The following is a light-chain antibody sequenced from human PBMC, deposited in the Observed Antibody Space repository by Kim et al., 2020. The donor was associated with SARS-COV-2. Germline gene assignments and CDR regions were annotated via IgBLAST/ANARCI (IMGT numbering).Light chain of an antibody. J-gene: IGLJ2*01. CDR2: KDS. CDR1: ALPKQY. Sequence: SPGQTARITCSGDALPKQYAYWYQQKPGQGPVLVIYKDSERPSGIPERFSGSSSGTTVTLTISGVQAEDEADYYCQSADSSGTYVVFGGGTQLTVL. V-gene: IGLV3-25*03. CDR3: QSADSSGTYVV.